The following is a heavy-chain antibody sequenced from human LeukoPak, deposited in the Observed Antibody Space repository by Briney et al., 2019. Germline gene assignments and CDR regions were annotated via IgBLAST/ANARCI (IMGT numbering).Heavy chain of an antibody. CDR3: AKAPANRITMVRGVFFDY. CDR2: ISGSGGST. J-gene: IGHJ4*02. D-gene: IGHD3-10*01. CDR1: GFTFSSYA. V-gene: IGHV3-23*01. Sequence: GGSLRLSCAASGFTFSSYAMSWVRQAPGKGLEWVSAISGSGGSTYYADSVKGRFTISRDNSKNTLYLQMNSLRAEDTAVYYCAKAPANRITMVRGVFFDYWGQGAMVSVCS.